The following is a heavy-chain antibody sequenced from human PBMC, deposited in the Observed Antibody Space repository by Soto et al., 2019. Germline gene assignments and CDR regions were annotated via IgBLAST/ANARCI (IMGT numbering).Heavy chain of an antibody. CDR3: ARVATIQLPQGYYYGMDV. D-gene: IGHD5-18*01. J-gene: IGHJ6*02. V-gene: IGHV3-21*01. CDR1: VFTFSTHS. Sequence: GSLRLSCAASVFTFSTHSMNWVRQAPGKGLEWVSSISSSSSYIYYADSVKGRFTISRDNAKNSLYLQMNSLRAEDTAVYYCARVATIQLPQGYYYGMDVWGQGTTVTVSS. CDR2: ISSSSSYI.